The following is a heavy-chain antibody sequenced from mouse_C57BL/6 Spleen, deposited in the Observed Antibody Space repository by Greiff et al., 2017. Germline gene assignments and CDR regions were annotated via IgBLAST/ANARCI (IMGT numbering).Heavy chain of an antibody. CDR2: IHPYSGST. CDR1: GYTFTSYW. V-gene: IGHV1-64*01. CDR3: ASWATMVTSTGYCYALDD. J-gene: IGHJ4*01. D-gene: IGHD2-2*01. Sequence: QVQLQQPGAELVKPGASVKLSCKASGYTFTSYWMHWVKQRPGQGLAWIGMIHPYSGSTNYNEKFKSKATLTVDKSSSTAYMQLSSLPSEDSAVYYCASWATMVTSTGYCYALDDWGKGTTVTVSS.